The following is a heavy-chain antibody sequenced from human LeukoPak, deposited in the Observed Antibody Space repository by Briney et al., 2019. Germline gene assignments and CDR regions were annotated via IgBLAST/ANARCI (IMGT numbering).Heavy chain of an antibody. D-gene: IGHD3-22*01. CDR3: ARSKYDSSGYYYYYYGMDV. J-gene: IGHJ6*02. V-gene: IGHV3-33*01. CDR2: IWYDGSNK. CDR1: GFTFSSYG. Sequence: GGSLRLSCAASGFTFSSYGMHWVRQAPGKGLEWVAVIWYDGSNKYYADSVKGRSTISRDNSKNTLYLQMNSLRAEDTAVYYCARSKYDSSGYYYYYYGMDVWGQGTTVTVSS.